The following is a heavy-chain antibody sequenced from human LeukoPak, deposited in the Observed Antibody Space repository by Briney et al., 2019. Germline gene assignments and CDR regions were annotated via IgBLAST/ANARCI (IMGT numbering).Heavy chain of an antibody. CDR2: ISSSSSYT. CDR3: AKTKEIQLWDYYGMDV. Sequence: GGSLRLSCAASGFTFSDYYMSWIRQAPGKGLEWVSYISSSSSYTNYADSVKGRFTISRDNAKNSLYLQMNSLRAEDTAVYYCAKTKEIQLWDYYGMDVWGQGTTVTVSS. J-gene: IGHJ6*02. D-gene: IGHD5-18*01. CDR1: GFTFSDYY. V-gene: IGHV3-11*03.